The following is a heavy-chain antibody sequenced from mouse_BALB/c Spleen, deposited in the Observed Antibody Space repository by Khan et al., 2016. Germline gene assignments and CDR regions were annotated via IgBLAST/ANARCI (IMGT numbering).Heavy chain of an antibody. CDR3: ARAPPRWYFDV. Sequence: EVKLLESGPGLVKPSQSLSLTCTVTGYSITSDYAWNWIRQFPGNKLEWMGYISYSGSTSYNPSLKSRISITRATSKNQFFLQLNSVTTADTATYYCARAPPRWYFDVWGAGTTVTVSS. J-gene: IGHJ1*01. CDR1: GYSITSDYA. V-gene: IGHV3-2*02. CDR2: ISYSGST.